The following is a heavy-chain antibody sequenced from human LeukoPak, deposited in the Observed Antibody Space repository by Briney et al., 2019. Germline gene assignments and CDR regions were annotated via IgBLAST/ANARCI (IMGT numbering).Heavy chain of an antibody. D-gene: IGHD2/OR15-2a*01. CDR2: IRQDGSSK. Sequence: GGSLRLSXAASGFTFSTSWMTWVRQAPGKGLEWEANIRQDGSSKYYVDSVKGRFTISRDNAKNSLYLQMNSLRVEDTAVYYCARDVSYFDYWGQGALVTVSS. CDR3: ARDVSYFDY. V-gene: IGHV3-7*01. CDR1: GFTFSTSW. J-gene: IGHJ4*02.